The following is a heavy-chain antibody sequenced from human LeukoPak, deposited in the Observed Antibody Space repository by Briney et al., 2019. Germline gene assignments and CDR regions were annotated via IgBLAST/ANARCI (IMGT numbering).Heavy chain of an antibody. CDR3: AKDGYSSGWLQA. CDR2: MSYDGSNK. J-gene: IGHJ5*02. Sequence: PGGSLRLSCAASGFTFSSYGMHWVRQAPGKGLEWVAVMSYDGSNKYYADSVKGRFTISRDNSKNTLYLQMNSLRAEDTAVYYCAKDGYSSGWLQAWGQGTLVTVSS. D-gene: IGHD6-19*01. CDR1: GFTFSSYG. V-gene: IGHV3-30*18.